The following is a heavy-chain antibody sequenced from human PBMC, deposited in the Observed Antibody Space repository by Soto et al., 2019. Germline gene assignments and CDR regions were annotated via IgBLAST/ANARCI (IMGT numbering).Heavy chain of an antibody. D-gene: IGHD3-9*01. CDR1: YDSISNCY. Sequence: LEPLSLTCTVGYDSISNCYWNLFRQPPGKGLEWIGYVYYTGSTSYNPSLKRRVTFSADSSRGQFSLRLNSVTAADTAVYYCARTVLGPDLLADSFVDYYYYMDVWGQGTTVTVSS. J-gene: IGHJ6*03. CDR3: ARTVLGPDLLADSFVDYYYYMDV. V-gene: IGHV4-59*08. CDR2: VYYTGST.